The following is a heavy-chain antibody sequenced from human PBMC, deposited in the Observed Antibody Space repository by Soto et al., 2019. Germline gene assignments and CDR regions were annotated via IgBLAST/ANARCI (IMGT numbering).Heavy chain of an antibody. V-gene: IGHV1-69*04. D-gene: IGHD1-1*01. CDR2: FIPVINVT. Sequence: SVKVSCKASGGTFRRYAMNWLRQAPGQGLEWMGSFIPVINVTNYAPKFQGRVTITTDESSTTAYIDLNRLTFEDTAIYYCATRPLNWNDWSDPWGQGTLVTVSS. J-gene: IGHJ5*02. CDR1: GGTFRRYA. CDR3: ATRPLNWNDWSDP.